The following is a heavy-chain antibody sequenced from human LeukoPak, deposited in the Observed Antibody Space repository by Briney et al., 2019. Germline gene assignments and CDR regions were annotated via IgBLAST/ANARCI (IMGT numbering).Heavy chain of an antibody. D-gene: IGHD3-10*01. CDR1: GYTFTVYY. J-gene: IGHJ4*02. CDR3: ARADYYGSGSEFDY. V-gene: IGHV1-2*02. Sequence: ASVKVSFKASGYTFTVYYMHWVRQAPGQGVEWMGWINTNSGGTNYAKKFQGRVTMTRDTSISTAYMELSRLRSDDTAVYYCARADYYGSGSEFDYWGQGTLVTVSS. CDR2: INTNSGGT.